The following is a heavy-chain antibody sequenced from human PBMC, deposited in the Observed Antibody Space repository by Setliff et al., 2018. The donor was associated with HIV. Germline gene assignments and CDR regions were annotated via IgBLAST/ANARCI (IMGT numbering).Heavy chain of an antibody. J-gene: IGHJ6*02. CDR2: INDGNGNT. V-gene: IGHV1-3*01. CDR1: GYTFSYA. CDR3: ASIDCGGDCYFYNYYAMDV. D-gene: IGHD2-21*02. Sequence: VASVKVSCKASGYTFSYAMHWVRQAPGQRLEWMGWINDGNGNTKYSQKFQGRLTITRDTSASKAYMELSSLRSEDTAVYYCASIDCGGDCYFYNYYAMDVWGQGALVTVSS.